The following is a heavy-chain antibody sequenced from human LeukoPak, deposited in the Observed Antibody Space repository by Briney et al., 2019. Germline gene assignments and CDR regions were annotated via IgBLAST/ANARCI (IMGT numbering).Heavy chain of an antibody. D-gene: IGHD1-26*01. CDR1: GFTVRSNY. Sequence: PGGSLRLSCAASGFTVRSNYTNWVRQAPGKGLEWVSVIYSGGTTYYADSVKGRFTISRDNSKNTLYLQMNSLGAEDTAVYYCARELHLGQGTLVTVSS. V-gene: IGHV3-66*02. CDR2: IYSGGTT. J-gene: IGHJ4*02. CDR3: ARELH.